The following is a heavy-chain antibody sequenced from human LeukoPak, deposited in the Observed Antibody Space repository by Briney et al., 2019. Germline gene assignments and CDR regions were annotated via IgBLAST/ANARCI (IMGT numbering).Heavy chain of an antibody. CDR2: IGSSGSAGNNI. J-gene: IGHJ6*03. CDR3: ARAPTPYFTYYMDV. Sequence: PGGSLRLSCAASGFSFTGYGMNWVRQAPGKGLEWISYIGSSGSAGNNIYYAVSVKGRFTISRDNAKDSLFLQMNSLRDADTAVYYRARAPTPYFTYYMDVWGKGTTVTVSS. V-gene: IGHV3-48*02. CDR1: GFSFTGYG. D-gene: IGHD2-21*01.